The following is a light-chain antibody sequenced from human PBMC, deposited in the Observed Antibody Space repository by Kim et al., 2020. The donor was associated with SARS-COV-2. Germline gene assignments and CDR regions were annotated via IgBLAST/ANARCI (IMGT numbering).Light chain of an antibody. CDR1: QTISSLY. CDR2: RAS. Sequence: EILLTQSPGTLSLSPGERVTLSCRASQTISSLYLAWYQHKPGQAPRLLISRASSRAAGIPDRFSGSGSGTDFTLTISRLEPEDFAVYFCHQCDTPPWTFGQGTKVDIK. CDR3: HQCDTPPWT. J-gene: IGKJ1*01. V-gene: IGKV3-20*01.